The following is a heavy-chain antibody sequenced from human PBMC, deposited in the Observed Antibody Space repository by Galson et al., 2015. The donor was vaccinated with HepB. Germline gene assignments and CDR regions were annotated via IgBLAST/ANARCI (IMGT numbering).Heavy chain of an antibody. V-gene: IGHV1-3*01. CDR1: GYTFTSYA. CDR3: AGGIAAAGREDY. J-gene: IGHJ4*02. Sequence: SVKVSCKASGYTFTSYAMRWVRQAPGQRLEWMGWINAGNGNTKYSQKFQGRVTITRDTSASTAYMELSSLRSEDTAVYYCAGGIAAAGREDYWGQGTLVSVSS. CDR2: INAGNGNT. D-gene: IGHD6-13*01.